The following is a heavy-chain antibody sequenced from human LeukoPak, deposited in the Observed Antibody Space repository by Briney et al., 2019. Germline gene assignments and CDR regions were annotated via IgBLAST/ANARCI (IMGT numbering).Heavy chain of an antibody. J-gene: IGHJ5*02. Sequence: ASVKVSCKASGYTFTSYAMHWVRQAPGQRLEWMGWINAGNGNTKYSQKFQGRVTITRDTSASTAYMELSSLRSEDTAVYYCASLNPIAVAGTRWFDPWGQGTLVTVSS. CDR1: GYTFTSYA. V-gene: IGHV1-3*01. CDR3: ASLNPIAVAGTRWFDP. D-gene: IGHD6-19*01. CDR2: INAGNGNT.